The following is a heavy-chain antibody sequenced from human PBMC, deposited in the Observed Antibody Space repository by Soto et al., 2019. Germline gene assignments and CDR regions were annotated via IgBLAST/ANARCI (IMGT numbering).Heavy chain of an antibody. J-gene: IGHJ4*02. CDR1: GGSISAGTYY. Sequence: SETLSLTCTVSGGSISAGTYYWGWIRQPPGKGLEWIGNIYFSGRTHYTPSLKSRVTISVDTSKSQFSLKLSSVTATDTALYYCARHEGATDGLFDYWGQGSLVTVSS. CDR3: ARHEGATDGLFDY. CDR2: IYFSGRT. V-gene: IGHV4-39*01.